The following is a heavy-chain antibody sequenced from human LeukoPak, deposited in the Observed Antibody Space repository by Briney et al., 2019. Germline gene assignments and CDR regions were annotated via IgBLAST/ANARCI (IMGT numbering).Heavy chain of an antibody. CDR1: GYTVTGHY. CDR3: AKDAYSGFSSSYNMDS. Sequence: GAAVKVSCKASGYTVTGHYLHWVRQAPGQGLEWIGWINPNSGVTNYAQKFQGRVTMTRDTSINTAYMELHSLTSDDTAMYYCAKDAYSGFSSSYNMDSWGQGTLVTVSS. J-gene: IGHJ4*02. CDR2: INPNSGVT. V-gene: IGHV1-2*02. D-gene: IGHD5-18*01.